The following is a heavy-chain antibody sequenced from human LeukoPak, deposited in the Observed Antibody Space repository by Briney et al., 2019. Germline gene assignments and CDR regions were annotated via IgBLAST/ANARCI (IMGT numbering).Heavy chain of an antibody. J-gene: IGHJ6*02. Sequence: ASVKVSFKASGYTFTGYYMHWVRQAPGQGLEWMGWINPNSGGTNYAQKFQGRVTMTRDTSISTAYMELSRLRSDDTAVYYCARDGTPIYCSGGSCYDYYYGMDVWGQGTTVTVSS. V-gene: IGHV1-2*02. D-gene: IGHD2-15*01. CDR2: INPNSGGT. CDR1: GYTFTGYY. CDR3: ARDGTPIYCSGGSCYDYYYGMDV.